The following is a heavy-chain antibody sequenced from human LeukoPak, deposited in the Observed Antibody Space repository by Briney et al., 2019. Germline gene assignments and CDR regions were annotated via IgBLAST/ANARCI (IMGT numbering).Heavy chain of an antibody. CDR2: IVPSGGST. D-gene: IGHD3-16*01. CDR1: GFTFSDYY. Sequence: GGSLRLSCAASGFTFSDYYMHWVRQAPGKGLEYVSAIVPSGGSTYYASSVKGRFTMSRDNSKSTLYLQMGSLRAEDMAVYYCARDPGGVSDAFDIWGQGTMVTVSS. J-gene: IGHJ3*02. CDR3: ARDPGGVSDAFDI. V-gene: IGHV3-64*01.